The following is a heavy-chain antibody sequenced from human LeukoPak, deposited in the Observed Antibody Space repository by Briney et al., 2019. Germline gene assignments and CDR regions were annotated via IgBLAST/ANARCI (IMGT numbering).Heavy chain of an antibody. CDR1: RFTSSNAL. CDR2: IKSKIDGGTT. D-gene: IGHD3-3*01. CDR3: TTENPSGYYYGMDV. Sequence: PGGSLRPSSAPSRFTSSNALMSTVRQAPGKGLEWVGRIKSKIDGGTTDYAAPVKGRFTISRDDSKNTLYLQMNSLKTEDTAVYYCTTENPSGYYYGMDVWGKGTTVTVSS. J-gene: IGHJ6*04. V-gene: IGHV3-15*01.